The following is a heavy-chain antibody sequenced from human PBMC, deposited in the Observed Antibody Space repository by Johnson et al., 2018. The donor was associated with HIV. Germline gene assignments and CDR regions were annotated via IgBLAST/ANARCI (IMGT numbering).Heavy chain of an antibody. CDR1: GFTFSSYA. V-gene: IGHV3-23*04. CDR3: ARDRAPVYSSSSTPFDALDI. J-gene: IGHJ3*02. D-gene: IGHD6-6*01. CDR2: MSGSGGST. Sequence: VQLVESGGGVVRPGESLRLSCAASGFTFSSYAMSWVRQAPGKGLEWVSGMSGSGGSTSYADSVKGRFTISRDNSKNTLYLQMNSLRVEDTAVYYCARDRAPVYSSSSTPFDALDIWGQGTVVSVSS.